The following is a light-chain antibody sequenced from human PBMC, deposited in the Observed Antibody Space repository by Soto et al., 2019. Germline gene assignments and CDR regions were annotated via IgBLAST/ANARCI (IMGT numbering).Light chain of an antibody. CDR3: QQYYTTPTWT. CDR1: QSVFSRFRNKNY. J-gene: IGKJ1*01. Sequence: DIVMTQSPDSLTLSLGERAAINCKSSQSVFSRFRNKNYLAWFQQKPGRPPRLLIYWASTRESGVSDRFSGSGSGTDFTLTINSLQAEDVAVYYCQQYYTTPTWTFGQGTKVDIK. V-gene: IGKV4-1*01. CDR2: WAS.